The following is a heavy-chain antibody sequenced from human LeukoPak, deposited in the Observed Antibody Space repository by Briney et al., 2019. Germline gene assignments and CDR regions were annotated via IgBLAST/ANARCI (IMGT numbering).Heavy chain of an antibody. CDR2: ISSSSSYI. V-gene: IGHV3-21*01. CDR1: GFTFSSYS. CDR3: ASRGSSFY. D-gene: IGHD3-10*01. J-gene: IGHJ4*02. Sequence: GGSLRLSCAASGFTFSSYSMNWVRQAPGRGLEWVSSISSSSSYIYYADSVKGRFTIPRDNAKNPLYLQMNSLRAEDTAVYYCASRGSSFYWGQGTLVTVSS.